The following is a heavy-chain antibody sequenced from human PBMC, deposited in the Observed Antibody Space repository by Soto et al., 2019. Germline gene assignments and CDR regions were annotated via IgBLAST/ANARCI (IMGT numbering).Heavy chain of an antibody. Sequence: GGSLRLSCAASGFTFSNYNMNWVRQAPGKGLEWVSSISGSSTYIYYTDSEKGRFTISRDNAKNSLYLQMNSLRAEDTAVYYCARDLEYCDGDCYPRLEIDSWGQGTLVTVSS. D-gene: IGHD2-21*02. CDR3: ARDLEYCDGDCYPRLEIDS. J-gene: IGHJ4*02. CDR1: GFTFSNYN. V-gene: IGHV3-21*01. CDR2: ISGSSTYI.